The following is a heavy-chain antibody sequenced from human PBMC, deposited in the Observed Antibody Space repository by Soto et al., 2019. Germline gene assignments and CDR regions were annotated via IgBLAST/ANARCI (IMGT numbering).Heavy chain of an antibody. D-gene: IGHD7-27*01. Sequence: SGPTLVNPTQTLTLTCTFSGFSLSTSGMCVSWIRQPPGKALEWLALIDWDDDKYYSTSLKTRLTISKDTSKNQVVLTMTNMDPVDTATYYCARIRSLRRKGSHRTGVWYRFDPWGQGTLVTFSS. CDR3: ARIRSLRRKGSHRTGVWYRFDP. CDR1: GFSLSTSGMC. CDR2: IDWDDDK. J-gene: IGHJ5*02. V-gene: IGHV2-70*01.